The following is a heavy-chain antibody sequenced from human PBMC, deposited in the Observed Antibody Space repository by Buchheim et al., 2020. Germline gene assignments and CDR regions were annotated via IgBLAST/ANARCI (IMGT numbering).Heavy chain of an antibody. CDR3: ARGGFTSSVY. CDR1: GFTFSDYW. V-gene: IGHV3-7*01. D-gene: IGHD2-2*01. J-gene: IGHJ4*02. Sequence: EVQLVESGGGSVQPGGSLRLSCAASGFTFSDYWMSWVRQAPGKGLEWVANIKQDGREEYYVDSVKGRFTISRDNAENSLHLQMNSLRAEDTAVYYCARGGFTSSVYWGQGTL. CDR2: IKQDGREE.